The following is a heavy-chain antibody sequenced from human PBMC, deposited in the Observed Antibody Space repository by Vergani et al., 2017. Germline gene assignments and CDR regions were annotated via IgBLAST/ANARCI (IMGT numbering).Heavy chain of an antibody. CDR3: ARGHTGYCSSTSCYPFLRYNWFDP. Sequence: QVQLVQSGAEVKKPGASVKVSCKASGYTFTSYGISWVRQAPGQGLEWMGWISAYNGNTNYAQKLQGRVTMTTDTSTSTAYMELRSLRSDDTAVYYCARGHTGYCSSTSCYPFLRYNWFDPWGQGTLVTVSS. CDR2: ISAYNGNT. D-gene: IGHD2-2*01. V-gene: IGHV1-18*04. CDR1: GYTFTSYG. J-gene: IGHJ5*02.